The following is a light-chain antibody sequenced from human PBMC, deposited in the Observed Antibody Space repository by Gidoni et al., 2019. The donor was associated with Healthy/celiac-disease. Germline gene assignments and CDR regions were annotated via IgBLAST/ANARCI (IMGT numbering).Light chain of an antibody. Sequence: DIQMTQSPSTLSASVGDRVTITCRASQSISSWLAWYQQKPGKAPKLLIYKASSLESGVPSRFSGSGSGTEFTLTISSLQPDDFATYYCQQYNSWDLTFXGXTKVEIK. CDR3: QQYNSWDLT. J-gene: IGKJ4*01. V-gene: IGKV1-5*03. CDR1: QSISSW. CDR2: KAS.